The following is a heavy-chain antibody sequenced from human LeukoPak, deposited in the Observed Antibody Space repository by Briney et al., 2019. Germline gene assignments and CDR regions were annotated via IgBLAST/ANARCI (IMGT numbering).Heavy chain of an antibody. CDR3: ARHRDYYALAHYYHYYMDV. Sequence: PSETLSLTCSVSGGSIFGASSYWAWIRQPPGKGLEWIGSIYNPVSTVYNPSLKGRVGISIDMSNNQFSLRLTSVTAADTAVYYCARHRDYYALAHYYHYYMDVWGKGTTVTVSS. D-gene: IGHD3/OR15-3a*01. CDR1: GGSIFGASSY. J-gene: IGHJ6*03. V-gene: IGHV4-39*01. CDR2: IYNPVST.